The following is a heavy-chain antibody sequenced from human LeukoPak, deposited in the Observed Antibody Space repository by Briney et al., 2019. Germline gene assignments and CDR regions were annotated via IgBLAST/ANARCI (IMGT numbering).Heavy chain of an antibody. CDR1: GFTFSSYE. CDR2: IKEDGSET. Sequence: GGSLRLSCAASGFTFSSYEMNWVRQAPGKGLEWVANIKEDGSETYYVDSVKGRFTISRDNAKNSLYLQMNSLRVEDTAVYYCARALVIDYWGQGTLVTVSS. J-gene: IGHJ4*02. D-gene: IGHD2-2*01. V-gene: IGHV3-7*01. CDR3: ARALVIDY.